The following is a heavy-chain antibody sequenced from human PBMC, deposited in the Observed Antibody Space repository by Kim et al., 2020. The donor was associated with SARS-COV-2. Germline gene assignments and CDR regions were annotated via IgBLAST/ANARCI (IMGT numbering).Heavy chain of an antibody. CDR3: ASAGYYYDTRDFDY. V-gene: IGHV3-7*03. J-gene: IGHJ4*02. Sequence: DSMKGRFTISRDDAKSSLSLQMVSLRVEDTAMYYCASAGYYYDTRDFDYWGQGTLVSVSS. D-gene: IGHD3-22*01.